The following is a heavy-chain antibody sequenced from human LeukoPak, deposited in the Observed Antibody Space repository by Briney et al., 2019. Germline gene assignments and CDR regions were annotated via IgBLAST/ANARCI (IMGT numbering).Heavy chain of an antibody. V-gene: IGHV1-18*01. CDR3: ARGGRTTGMDY. D-gene: IGHD1-14*01. CDR2: ISGYNGNT. J-gene: IGHJ4*02. Sequence: ASVKVSCKTSGYSFTSHGISWVRQAPGQGLEWMGWISGYNGNTNYAQKFQGRVTMTTDASTRTAHMEVRGLRSDDTAVYYCARGGRTTGMDYWGQGTLVTVSS. CDR1: GYSFTSHG.